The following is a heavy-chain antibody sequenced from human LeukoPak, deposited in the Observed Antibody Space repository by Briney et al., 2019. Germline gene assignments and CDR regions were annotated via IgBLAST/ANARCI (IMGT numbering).Heavy chain of an antibody. D-gene: IGHD5-18*01. CDR2: IIPIFGTA. J-gene: IGHJ6*03. Sequence: SVKVSCKASGGTFSSYAISWVRQAPGQGLEWMGGIIPIFGTANYAQKFQGRVTITADESTSTAYMELSSLRSEDTAVYYCARVSYGDHYYYYMDVWGKGTTVTISS. CDR1: GGTFSSYA. CDR3: ARVSYGDHYYYYMDV. V-gene: IGHV1-69*13.